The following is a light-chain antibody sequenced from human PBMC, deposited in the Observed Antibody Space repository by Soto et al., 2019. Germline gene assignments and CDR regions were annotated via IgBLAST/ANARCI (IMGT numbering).Light chain of an antibody. V-gene: IGKV3-20*01. CDR2: GAS. CDR1: QSVPSNY. CDR3: LQFGTPWWT. J-gene: IGKJ1*01. Sequence: EIVLTQSPGTLSLSPGERVTLSCGASQSVPSNYLAWYQQKPVQAPRLLIYGASNRATGIPDRFSGIGSGTDFARTVSRMEPEEFAVYFCLQFGTPWWTFGQGASVEIK.